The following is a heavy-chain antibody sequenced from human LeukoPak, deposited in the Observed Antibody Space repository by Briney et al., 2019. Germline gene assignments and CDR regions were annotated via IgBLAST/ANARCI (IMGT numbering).Heavy chain of an antibody. CDR2: IYTSGNT. CDR1: GDSISSYY. J-gene: IGHJ3*02. D-gene: IGHD3-3*01. Sequence: SETLSLTCTVSGDSISSYYWSWIRQPAGKGLEWIGRIYTSGNTNYNPSLTSRVTMSVDTSKNQFSLKLTSVTAADTAVYYCARLLLTIFGETDAFDIWGQGTMDTVSS. V-gene: IGHV4-4*07. CDR3: ARLLLTIFGETDAFDI.